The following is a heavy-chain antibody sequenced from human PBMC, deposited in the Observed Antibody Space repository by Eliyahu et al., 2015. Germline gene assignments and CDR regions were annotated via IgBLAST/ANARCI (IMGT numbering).Heavy chain of an antibody. CDR3: ARGHYYDMDV. Sequence: EVQVVESGGGLVXPGGSLRLSCAASGFTFXGHWXXWVRQAPGKGXVWVSXINNDGSSTIYADSVKGRFTISRDNAKNTLYLQMNSLRAEDTAVYYCARGHYYDMDVWGQGTTVTVSS. CDR1: GFTFXGHW. CDR2: INNDGSST. J-gene: IGHJ6*02. V-gene: IGHV3-74*01.